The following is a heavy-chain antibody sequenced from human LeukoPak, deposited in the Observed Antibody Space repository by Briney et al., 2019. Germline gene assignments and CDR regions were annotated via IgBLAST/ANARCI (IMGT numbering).Heavy chain of an antibody. CDR2: MNPNSGNT. J-gene: IGHJ4*02. CDR1: GYTFTSYD. D-gene: IGHD4-11*01. V-gene: IGHV1-8*01. CDR3: ARSQSNAWRSNDY. Sequence: ASVKVSCKASGYTFTSYDINWVRQATGQGLEWMGWMNPNSGNTGYAQKFQGRVTMSRSTSISTAYMELSSLRSEDTAVYYCARSQSNAWRSNDYWGQGTLVTVSS.